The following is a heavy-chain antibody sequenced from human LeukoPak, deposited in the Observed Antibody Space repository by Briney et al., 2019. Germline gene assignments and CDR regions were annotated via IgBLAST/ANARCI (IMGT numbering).Heavy chain of an antibody. D-gene: IGHD5-18*01. V-gene: IGHV4-34*01. CDR3: ARGGYSYGSKGLDY. Sequence: SETLSLTCAVYGGSFSGYYWSWIRQPPGKGLEWIGEINHSGSTNYNPSLKSRVTISVDTSKNQFSLKLSSVTAADTAVYYCARGGYSYGSKGLDYWGQGTLVTVSS. CDR1: GGSFSGYY. CDR2: INHSGST. J-gene: IGHJ4*02.